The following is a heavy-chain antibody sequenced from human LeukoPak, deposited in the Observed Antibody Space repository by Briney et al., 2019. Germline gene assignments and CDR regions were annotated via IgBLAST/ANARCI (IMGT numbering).Heavy chain of an antibody. CDR2: IYYSGST. V-gene: IGHV4-59*01. CDR3: ARAPYYYDSSGYSLNWFDP. Sequence: PSETLSLTCTVSGVSISSYYLSWIRQPPGKGLEWIGYIYYSGSTNYNPSLKSRVTISVDTCKNQFSLKLSSVTAADTAVYYCARAPYYYDSSGYSLNWFDPWGQGTLVTVSS. D-gene: IGHD3-22*01. CDR1: GVSISSYY. J-gene: IGHJ5*02.